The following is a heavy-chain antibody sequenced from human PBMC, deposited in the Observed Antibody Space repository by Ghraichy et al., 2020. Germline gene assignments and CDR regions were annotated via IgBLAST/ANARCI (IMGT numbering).Heavy chain of an antibody. CDR1: GYTFDDFA. V-gene: IGHV3-43*02. Sequence: GESLNISCAASGYTFDDFAMHWVRQAPGKGLEWISVINRAGANSYYADSVKGRFTVSRDNSKDSLYLQMNSLRPEDTALYYCAKNFGCGYGENWGRGTLVTVSS. J-gene: IGHJ4*01. CDR2: INRAGANS. CDR3: AKNFGCGYGEN. D-gene: IGHD5-18*01.